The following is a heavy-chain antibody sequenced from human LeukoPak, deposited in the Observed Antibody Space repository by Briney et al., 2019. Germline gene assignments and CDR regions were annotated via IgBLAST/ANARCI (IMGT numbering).Heavy chain of an antibody. CDR3: AKDRWGAYHYYHMDV. CDR2: ITSSSSYI. Sequence: PGGSLRLSCAASGFTFSSYTMNWVRQAPGKGPEWVSSITSSSSYIYYADSVKGRFTISRDNAKNSLYLQMNSLRAEDTALYYCAKDRWGAYHYYHMDVWGKGTTVTISS. CDR1: GFTFSSYT. V-gene: IGHV3-21*04. D-gene: IGHD7-27*01. J-gene: IGHJ6*03.